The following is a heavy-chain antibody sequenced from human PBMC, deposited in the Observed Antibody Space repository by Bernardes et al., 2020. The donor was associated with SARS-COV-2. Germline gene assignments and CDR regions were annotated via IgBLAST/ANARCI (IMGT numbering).Heavy chain of an antibody. J-gene: IGHJ4*02. CDR2: IYYSGST. Sequence: SETLSLTCTVSGGSVSSGNYYWSWIRQPPGKGLEWIGYIYYSGSTNYSPSLKNRLTLSVDTSKNQFSLKLSSVTAADTAIYYCAVMNAGLVFVDHWGQGTLVTVSS. D-gene: IGHD3-16*01. CDR3: AVMNAGLVFVDH. V-gene: IGHV4-61*01. CDR1: GGSVSSGNYY.